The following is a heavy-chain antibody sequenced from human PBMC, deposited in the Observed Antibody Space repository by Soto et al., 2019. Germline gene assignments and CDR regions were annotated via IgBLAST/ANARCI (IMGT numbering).Heavy chain of an antibody. D-gene: IGHD5-12*01. CDR1: GVSIRLSSFY. J-gene: IGHJ4*02. V-gene: IGHV4-39*02. Sequence: PSETLSLTCNVSGVSIRLSSFYWGWIRQSPGKGLEWIGSIYYSGRTYYNPSLKNRVTISMGTSKNHFSLQLRSVTAADTAVYYCARTIDGYKQIPGDSWGQGTLVTVSS. CDR3: ARTIDGYKQIPGDS. CDR2: IYYSGRT.